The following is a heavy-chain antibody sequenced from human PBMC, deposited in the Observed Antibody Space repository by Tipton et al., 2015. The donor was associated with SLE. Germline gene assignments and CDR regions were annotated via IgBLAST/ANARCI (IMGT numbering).Heavy chain of an antibody. V-gene: IGHV4-59*01. CDR3: ARIRSDSQHAPDY. D-gene: IGHD3-3*01. J-gene: IGHJ4*02. CDR2: IYYSSYT. CDR1: GVTFSSYT. Sequence: LRLSCAASGVTFSSYTMNWVRQAPGKGLEWIGYIYYSSYTNYNPSLKSRVTTSFDRSKNQFSLNLNSVTAADTATYYCARIRSDSQHAPDYWGQGTLVTVSS.